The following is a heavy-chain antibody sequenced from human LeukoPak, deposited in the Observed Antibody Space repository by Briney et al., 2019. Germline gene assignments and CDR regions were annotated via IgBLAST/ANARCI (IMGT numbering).Heavy chain of an antibody. CDR1: GDSVSSNSAA. CDR2: TYYRSKWYN. J-gene: IGHJ3*02. D-gene: IGHD1-26*01. Sequence: SQTLSLTCAISGDSVSSNSAAWNWIRQSPSRGLEWLGRTYYRSKWYNDYAVSVKSRITINPDTSKNQFSLQLNSVTPEDTAVYYCARGIYWSYFVGNAFDIWGQGTMVTVSS. CDR3: ARGIYWSYFVGNAFDI. V-gene: IGHV6-1*01.